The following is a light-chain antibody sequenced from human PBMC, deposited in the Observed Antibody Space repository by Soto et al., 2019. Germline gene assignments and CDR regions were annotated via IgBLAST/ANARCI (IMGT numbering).Light chain of an antibody. CDR2: AAS. CDR1: QGISSY. J-gene: IGKJ1*01. CDR3: QQYYSYPLT. V-gene: IGKV1-8*01. Sequence: IQMTQSPSRLSASVGDRVTITCRASQGISSYLAWYQQKPGKAPKLLIYAASTLQSGVPSRFSGSGSGTDFTLTISCLQSEDFATYYCQQYYSYPLTFGQGTKVDIK.